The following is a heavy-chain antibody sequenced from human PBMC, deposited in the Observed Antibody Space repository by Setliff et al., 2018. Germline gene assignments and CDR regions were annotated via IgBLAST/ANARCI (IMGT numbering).Heavy chain of an antibody. CDR3: ATSVSWIQLVLYPQGHPEPFDY. D-gene: IGHD5-18*01. J-gene: IGHJ4*02. CDR1: GYTLTELS. V-gene: IGHV1-24*01. Sequence: VASVKVSCKASGYTLTELSMHWVRQAPGKGLEWMGGFDPEDGETIYAQKFQGRVTMTEDTSTDTAYMELSSLRSEDTAVYYCATSVSWIQLVLYPQGHPEPFDYWGQGTLVTVSS. CDR2: FDPEDGET.